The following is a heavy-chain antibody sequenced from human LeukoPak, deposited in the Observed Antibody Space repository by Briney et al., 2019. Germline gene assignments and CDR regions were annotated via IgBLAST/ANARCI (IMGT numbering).Heavy chain of an antibody. CDR3: ARDRTVTTKYYYYYGMDV. CDR1: GGSISSYY. Sequence: PSKTLSLTCTVSGGSISSYYWSWIRQPAGKGLEWIGRIYTSGSTNYNPSLKSRVTMSVDTSKNQFSLKLSSVTAADTAVYYCARDRTVTTKYYYYYGMDVWGQGATVTVSS. CDR2: IYTSGST. J-gene: IGHJ6*02. V-gene: IGHV4-4*07. D-gene: IGHD4-17*01.